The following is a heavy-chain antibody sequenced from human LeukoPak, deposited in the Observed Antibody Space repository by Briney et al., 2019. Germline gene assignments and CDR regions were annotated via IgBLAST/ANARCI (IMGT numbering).Heavy chain of an antibody. D-gene: IGHD1-26*01. V-gene: IGHV4-38-2*02. CDR1: GYSISSGYY. Sequence: SETLSLTCTVSGYSISSGYYWGWIRQSPGKGLEWIGYISYRGSTSHNPSLNSRVSISLDTSKNQLSLRLNSVTAADTAVYYCARYSGSYPHDAFEIWGQGTMVTVSS. CDR3: ARYSGSYPHDAFEI. J-gene: IGHJ3*02. CDR2: ISYRGST.